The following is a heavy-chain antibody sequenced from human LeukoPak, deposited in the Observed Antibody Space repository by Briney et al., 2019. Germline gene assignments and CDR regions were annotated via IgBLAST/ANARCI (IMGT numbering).Heavy chain of an antibody. CDR2: IGTAGDT. CDR3: ARSRGDYVFDY. CDR1: GFTFSSYD. V-gene: IGHV3-13*01. J-gene: IGHJ4*02. Sequence: GGSLRLSCAASGFTFSSYDMHWVRQATGKGLEWVSAIGTAGDTYYPGSVTSRFTISRENAKNSLYLQMNSLRAGDTAVYYCARSRGDYVFDYWGQGTLVTVSS. D-gene: IGHD4-17*01.